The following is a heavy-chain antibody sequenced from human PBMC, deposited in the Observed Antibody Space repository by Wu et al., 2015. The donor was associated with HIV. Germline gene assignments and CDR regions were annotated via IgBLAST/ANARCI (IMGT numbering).Heavy chain of an antibody. CDR3: ATSFYGSGSYPTFYYYYAMDV. CDR1: EYTITTYD. D-gene: IGHD3-10*01. Sequence: QVQLVQSGAEVKKPGASVRSPARLLEYTITTYDFNWVRQAPGQGLEWMGWMNSNNGKTGYGQKFQGRVAMTRNISTRTAYMELSGLKSEDTAVYYCATSFYGSGSYPTFYYYYAMDVWGQGTTVTVSS. CDR2: MNSNNGKT. J-gene: IGHJ6*02. V-gene: IGHV1-8*01.